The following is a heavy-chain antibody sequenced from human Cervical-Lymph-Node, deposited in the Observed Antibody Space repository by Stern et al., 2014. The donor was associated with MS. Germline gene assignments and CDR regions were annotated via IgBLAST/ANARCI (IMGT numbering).Heavy chain of an antibody. D-gene: IGHD2-2*01. CDR1: GGTFSSYT. CDR3: ARSYCSSTSC. J-gene: IGHJ4*02. CDR2: IIPILGIA. V-gene: IGHV1-69*09. Sequence: QLVQSAAEVKKPAPSVKVSCKASGGTFSSYTISWVRQPPGQGHEWMGRIIPILGIANYAQKFQGRVTITADKSTSTAYMELSSLRSEDTAVYYCARSYCSSTSCWGQGTLVTVSS.